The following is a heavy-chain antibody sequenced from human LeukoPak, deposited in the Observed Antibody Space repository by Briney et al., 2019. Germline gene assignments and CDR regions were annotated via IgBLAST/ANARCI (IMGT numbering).Heavy chain of an antibody. J-gene: IGHJ6*03. D-gene: IGHD7-27*01. CDR3: ARDQTGDKPLLNKYYYYMDV. V-gene: IGHV3-21*01. CDR1: GFIFSDSS. CDR2: ISSRSSYI. Sequence: GGSLRLSCVASGFIFSDSSMNWVRQAPGKGLEWISSISSRSSYIDYADPVEGRFTISRDNAKNSLYLQMNSLRAEDTAVYYCARDQTGDKPLLNKYYYYMDVWGKGTAVTVSS.